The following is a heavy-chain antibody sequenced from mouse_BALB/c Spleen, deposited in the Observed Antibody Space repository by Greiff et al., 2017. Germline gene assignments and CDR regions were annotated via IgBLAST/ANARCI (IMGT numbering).Heavy chain of an antibody. Sequence: EVKLVESGGGLVKPGGSLKLSCAASGFTFSSYAMSWVRQSPGKRLEWVAEISSGGSYTYYPDTVTGRFTISRDNAKNTLYLEMSSLRSEDTAMYYCARYYGSSYGIAYWGQGTLVTVSA. V-gene: IGHV5-9-4*01. CDR2: ISSGGSYT. D-gene: IGHD1-1*01. J-gene: IGHJ3*01. CDR3: ARYYGSSYGIAY. CDR1: GFTFSSYA.